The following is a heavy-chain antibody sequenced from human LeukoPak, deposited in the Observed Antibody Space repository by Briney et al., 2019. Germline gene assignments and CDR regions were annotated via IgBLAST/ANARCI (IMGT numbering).Heavy chain of an antibody. D-gene: IGHD5-12*01. CDR2: MNPNSGNT. J-gene: IGHJ6*03. CDR3: ARGGYGGLYYYYYMDV. Sequence: ASVKVSCKASGYTFTSYDINWVRQATGQGLEWMGWMNPNSGNTGYAQKFQGGVTMTRNTSISTAYMELSSLRSEDTAVYYCARGGYGGLYYYYYMDVWGKGTTVTVSS. CDR1: GYTFTSYD. V-gene: IGHV1-8*01.